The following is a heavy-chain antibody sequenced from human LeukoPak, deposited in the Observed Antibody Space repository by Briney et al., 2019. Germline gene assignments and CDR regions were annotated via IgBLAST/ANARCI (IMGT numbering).Heavy chain of an antibody. CDR3: ARGRGDARGTSFDP. Sequence: PSETLSLTCIVSGGSISTYYWSWIRQPPGKGLEWIGYIYYTGSTTYNPSLKSRVSISVDTSKNKLSLDLNSVSAADTAVYYCARGRGDARGTSFDPWGQGTLVTVSS. V-gene: IGHV4-59*01. CDR1: GGSISTYY. D-gene: IGHD3-10*01. CDR2: IYYTGST. J-gene: IGHJ5*02.